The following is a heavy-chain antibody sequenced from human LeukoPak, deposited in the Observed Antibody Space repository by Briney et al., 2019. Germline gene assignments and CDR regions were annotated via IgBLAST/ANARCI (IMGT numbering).Heavy chain of an antibody. CDR1: GFTFSDYA. J-gene: IGHJ4*02. D-gene: IGHD5-24*01. Sequence: GGSLRLSCAASGFTFSDYAMNWVRQAPGKGLEWISYISGSGSTIYSADSVKGRFTISRDNAKNSLYLQMNSLRAEDTAVYYCAKTRRDGYNALDYWGQGTLVTVSS. V-gene: IGHV3-48*01. CDR2: ISGSGSTI. CDR3: AKTRRDGYNALDY.